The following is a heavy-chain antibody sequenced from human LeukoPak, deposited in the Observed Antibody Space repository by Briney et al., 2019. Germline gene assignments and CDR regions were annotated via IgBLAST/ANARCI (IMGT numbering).Heavy chain of an antibody. J-gene: IGHJ4*02. CDR2: IYHTGST. CDR1: GGSLSSHY. D-gene: IGHD4-23*01. V-gene: IGHV4-59*11. CDR3: AREGRWGMKYYFDF. Sequence: SETLSLTCNVSGGSLSSHYWSWVRQSPEKGLESIGQIYHTGSTHYNPSLRSRFAISVDTSKNKLFLNVKSVTAADTAVYYCAREGRWGMKYYFDFWGQGTLVIVSS.